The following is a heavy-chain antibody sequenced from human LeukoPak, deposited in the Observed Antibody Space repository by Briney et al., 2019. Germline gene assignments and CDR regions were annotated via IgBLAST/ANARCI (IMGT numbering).Heavy chain of an antibody. CDR3: ATEGPNYYMDV. J-gene: IGHJ6*03. V-gene: IGHV1-69*05. CDR1: GGTFSKFG. Sequence: ASVKVSCKASGGTFSKFGISWVRQAPGEGLEWMGGIIPMFGAANYAQKFQGRVTITTDESTTTAQMELISLTSDDTAVYFCATEGPNYYMDVWGKGTTVTVSS. CDR2: IIPMFGAA.